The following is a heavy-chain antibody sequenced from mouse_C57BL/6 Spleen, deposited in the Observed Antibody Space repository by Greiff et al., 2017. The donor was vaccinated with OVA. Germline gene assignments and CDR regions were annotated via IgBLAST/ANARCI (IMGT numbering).Heavy chain of an antibody. CDR1: GYTFTDYY. J-gene: IGHJ4*01. CDR3: ARRGYYGGYYAMDY. CDR2: INPNNGGT. Sequence: VQLQQSGPELVKPGASVKISCKASGYTFTDYYMNWVKQSHGKSLEWIGDINPNNGGTSYNQKFKGKDTLTVDKSSSTAYMELRSLTSEDSAVYYCARRGYYGGYYAMDYWGQGTSVTVSS. D-gene: IGHD1-1*01. V-gene: IGHV1-26*01.